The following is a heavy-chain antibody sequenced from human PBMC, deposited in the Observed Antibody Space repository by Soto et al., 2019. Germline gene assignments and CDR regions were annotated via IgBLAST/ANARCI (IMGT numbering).Heavy chain of an antibody. J-gene: IGHJ4*02. Sequence: SETLSLTCTVSGGSISSGDYYWSWIRQPPGKGLEWIGYIYYSGSTYYNPSLKSRVTISVDTSKNQFSLKLSSVTAADTAVYYCARRGYSYGYYFDYWGQGTLVTVSS. CDR2: IYYSGST. D-gene: IGHD5-18*01. V-gene: IGHV4-30-4*01. CDR1: GGSISSGDYY. CDR3: ARRGYSYGYYFDY.